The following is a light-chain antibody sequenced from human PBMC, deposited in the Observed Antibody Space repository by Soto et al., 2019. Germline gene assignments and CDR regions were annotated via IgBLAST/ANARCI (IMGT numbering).Light chain of an antibody. V-gene: IGKV3-20*01. Sequence: EIGLTQSPGTLSLSPGERTTLSCRASQSISSSYLAWYQQKPGQAPRLLVYGASSRATGIPDRFSGGGSGTDFPLTTSRLEPEDFTLYNCQQYSNTFWTLGQGTKV. CDR2: GAS. CDR1: QSISSSY. CDR3: QQYSNTFWT. J-gene: IGKJ1*01.